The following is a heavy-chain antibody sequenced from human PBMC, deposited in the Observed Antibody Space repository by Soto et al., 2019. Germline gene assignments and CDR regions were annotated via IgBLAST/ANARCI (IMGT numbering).Heavy chain of an antibody. CDR3: AKGPGSAVATATAYIDY. CDR1: QFTFSSYP. Sequence: EVQLLESGGGLVQTGGSLRLSCAASQFTFSSYPMKWILQSPGKGLEWVSAINVRGSGTYYVDSVKGRFIISRDNSKNTLYLQMPRLRAEGKAVYYFAKGPGSAVATATAYIDYWGQGTLFTVSS. D-gene: IGHD2-21*02. V-gene: IGHV3-23*01. J-gene: IGHJ4*02. CDR2: INVRGSGT.